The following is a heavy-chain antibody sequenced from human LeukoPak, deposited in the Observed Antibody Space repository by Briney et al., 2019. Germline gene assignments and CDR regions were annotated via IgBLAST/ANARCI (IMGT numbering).Heavy chain of an antibody. V-gene: IGHV3-7*01. D-gene: IGHD1-26*01. Sequence: PGGSLRLSCSASGFTFSIHYMSWVRQAPGKGLEWVANIKQDGSETYYVDSVKGRFTISRDKARNSLYLQMNNLRVEDTAVYYCARQSHRAEQYYFDYWGQGTLVTVSS. CDR1: GFTFSIHY. CDR3: ARQSHRAEQYYFDY. CDR2: IKQDGSET. J-gene: IGHJ4*02.